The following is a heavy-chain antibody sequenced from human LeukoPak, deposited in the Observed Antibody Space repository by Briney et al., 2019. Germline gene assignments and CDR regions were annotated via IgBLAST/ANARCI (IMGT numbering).Heavy chain of an antibody. D-gene: IGHD6-13*01. CDR1: GFTFSSYA. CDR2: ISGSGGST. J-gene: IGHJ4*02. Sequence: PGGSLRLSCAASGFTFSSYAMRWVRQAPGKGLEWVSAISGSGGSTYYADSVKGRFTISRDNSKNTLYLQMNSLRAEDTAVYYCARGRIAAAGAIDYWGQGTLVTVSS. V-gene: IGHV3-23*01. CDR3: ARGRIAAAGAIDY.